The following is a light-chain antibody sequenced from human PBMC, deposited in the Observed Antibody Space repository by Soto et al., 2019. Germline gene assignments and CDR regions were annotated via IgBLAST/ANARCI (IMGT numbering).Light chain of an antibody. V-gene: IGLV2-11*01. CDR1: NSDVGAYNY. CDR2: DVS. Sequence: QSALTQPRSVSGSPGQSVTTSCTGTNSDVGAYNYVSWYQQHPGKAPKLMLYDVSRRPSGVPDRFSGSKSGNTASLTISGLQAEDEADYYCSSYIPSTTTHWVFGGGTKVTVL. CDR3: SSYIPSTTTHWV. J-gene: IGLJ3*02.